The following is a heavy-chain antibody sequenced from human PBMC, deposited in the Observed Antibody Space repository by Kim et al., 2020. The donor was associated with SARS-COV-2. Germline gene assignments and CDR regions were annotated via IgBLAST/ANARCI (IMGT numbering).Heavy chain of an antibody. J-gene: IGHJ4*02. CDR3: ARETFTVKISGVHY. D-gene: IGHD3-22*01. V-gene: IGHV4-39*07. CDR1: GGSISSSDYY. Sequence: SETLSLTCTVSGGSISSSDYYWAWIRQPPGKGLEWIGSVFYSGITYYNPSLKSRVTISVDTSKNQFSLKLRSVTAADTAVYHCARETFTVKISGVHYWGQGTLVTVSS. CDR2: VFYSGIT.